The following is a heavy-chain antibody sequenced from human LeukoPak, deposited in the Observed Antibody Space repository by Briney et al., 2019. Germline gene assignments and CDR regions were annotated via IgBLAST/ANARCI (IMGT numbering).Heavy chain of an antibody. CDR2: IYYSGST. V-gene: IGHV4-59*12. D-gene: IGHD5-12*01. CDR3: ARDSGYDLYYYYGMDV. Sequence: SETLSLTCTVSGGSISSYYWSWIRQPPGKGLEWIGYIYYSGSTNYNPSLKSRVTISVDTSKNQFSLKLSSVTAADTAVYYCARDSGYDLYYYYGMDVWGQGTTVTVSS. CDR1: GGSISSYY. J-gene: IGHJ6*02.